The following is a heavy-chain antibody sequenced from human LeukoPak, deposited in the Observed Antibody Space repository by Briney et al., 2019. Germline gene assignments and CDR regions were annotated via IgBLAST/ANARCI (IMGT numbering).Heavy chain of an antibody. CDR2: ISAYNGNT. J-gene: IGHJ4*02. CDR3: ARAGPYYYDNSGYYPNFDY. CDR1: GYTFTSYG. D-gene: IGHD3-22*01. V-gene: IGHV1-18*01. Sequence: GASVKVSCKASGYTFTSYGISWVRQAPGQGLEWMGWISAYNGNTNYAQKLQGRVTMTTDTSTSTAYMELRSLRSDDTAVYYCARAGPYYYDNSGYYPNFDYWGQGTLVTVSS.